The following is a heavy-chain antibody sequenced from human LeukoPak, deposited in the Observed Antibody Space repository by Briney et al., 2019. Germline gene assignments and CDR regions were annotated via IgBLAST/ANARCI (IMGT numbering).Heavy chain of an antibody. D-gene: IGHD5-18*01. CDR3: ARSFSGYSYGRLVY. CDR1: GGSFSGYC. J-gene: IGHJ4*02. Sequence: SETLSLTCAVYGGSFSGYCWSWIRQPPGKGLEWIGEINHSGSTNYNPSLKGRVTISVDTSKNQFSLKLSSVTAADTAVYYCARSFSGYSYGRLVYWGQGTLVTVSS. CDR2: INHSGST. V-gene: IGHV4-34*01.